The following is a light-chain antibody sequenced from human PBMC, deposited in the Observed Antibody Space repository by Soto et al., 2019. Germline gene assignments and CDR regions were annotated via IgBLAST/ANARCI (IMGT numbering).Light chain of an antibody. Sequence: EIEMTQSPSSLSASVGDRVTITCRASQAIRNDLAWYQQKPGRAPKRLIYGSSSLQSGVPSRFRGRGSGTEFTLTISSLQPEDFATYYCLQHNVCPWTFGQGTKVEIK. CDR1: QAIRND. CDR2: GSS. J-gene: IGKJ1*01. CDR3: LQHNVCPWT. V-gene: IGKV1-17*01.